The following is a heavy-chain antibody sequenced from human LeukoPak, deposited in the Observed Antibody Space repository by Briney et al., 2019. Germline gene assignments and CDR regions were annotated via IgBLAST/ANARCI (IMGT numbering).Heavy chain of an antibody. Sequence: PGRSLRLSCAASGFTFSSYEMNWVRQAPGKGLEWVSSISSSSSYIYYADSVKGRFTISRDNAKNSLYLQMNSLRAEDTAVYYCASARRYGSGSYYTTQSFDAFDIWGQGTMVTVSS. V-gene: IGHV3-21*01. D-gene: IGHD3-10*01. CDR3: ASARRYGSGSYYTTQSFDAFDI. J-gene: IGHJ3*02. CDR2: ISSSSSYI. CDR1: GFTFSSYE.